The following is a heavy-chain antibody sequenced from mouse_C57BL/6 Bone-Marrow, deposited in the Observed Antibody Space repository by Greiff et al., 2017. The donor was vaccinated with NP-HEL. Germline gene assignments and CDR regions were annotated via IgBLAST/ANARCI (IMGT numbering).Heavy chain of an antibody. J-gene: IGHJ4*01. Sequence: EVQGVESGGGLVKPGGSLKLSCAASGFTFSSYTMSWVRQTPEKRLEWVATISGGGGNTYYPDSVKGRFTISRDNAKNTLYLQMSSLRSEDTALYYCARHEGGWTSWGQGTSVTVSS. D-gene: IGHD2-3*01. CDR2: ISGGGGNT. CDR1: GFTFSSYT. CDR3: ARHEGGWTS. V-gene: IGHV5-9*01.